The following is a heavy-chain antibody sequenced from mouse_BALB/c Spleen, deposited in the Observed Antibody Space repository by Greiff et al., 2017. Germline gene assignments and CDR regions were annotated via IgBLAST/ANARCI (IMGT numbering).Heavy chain of an antibody. CDR2: INSDGGST. CDR1: EYEFPSHD. V-gene: IGHV5-2*01. CDR3: ASYGYDYAMDY. Sequence: EVNVVESGGGLVQPGESLKLSCESNEYEFPSHDMSWVRKTPEKRLELVAAINSDGGSTYYPDTMERRFIISRDNTKKTLYLQMSSLRSEDTALYYCASYGYDYAMDYWGQGTSVTVSS. J-gene: IGHJ4*01. D-gene: IGHD1-2*01.